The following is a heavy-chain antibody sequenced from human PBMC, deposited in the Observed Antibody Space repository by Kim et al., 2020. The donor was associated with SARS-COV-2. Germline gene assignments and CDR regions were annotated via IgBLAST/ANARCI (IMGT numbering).Heavy chain of an antibody. CDR1: GYSFTSYW. Sequence: GESLKISCKGSGYSFTSYWIGWVRQMPGKGLEWMGIIYPGDSDTRYSPSFQGQVTISADKSISTAYLQWSSLKASDTAMYYCARHAGHDDSFGYSSGFGELYYFDYWGQGTLVTVSS. V-gene: IGHV5-51*01. CDR3: ARHAGHDDSFGYSSGFGELYYFDY. CDR2: IYPGDSDT. D-gene: IGHD6-19*01. J-gene: IGHJ4*02.